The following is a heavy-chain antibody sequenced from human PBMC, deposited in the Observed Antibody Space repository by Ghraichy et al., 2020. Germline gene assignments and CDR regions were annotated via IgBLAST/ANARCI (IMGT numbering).Heavy chain of an antibody. Sequence: SETLSLTCTVSGGSISSGGYYWSWIRQHPGKGLEWIGHIYYSGSTYYNPSLKSRVTISVDTSKNQFSLKLSSVTAADTAVYYCALEVIAAGAFDIWGQGTMVTVSS. CDR1: GGSISSGGYY. J-gene: IGHJ3*02. V-gene: IGHV4-31*03. CDR3: ALEVIAAGAFDI. CDR2: IYYSGST. D-gene: IGHD2-21*01.